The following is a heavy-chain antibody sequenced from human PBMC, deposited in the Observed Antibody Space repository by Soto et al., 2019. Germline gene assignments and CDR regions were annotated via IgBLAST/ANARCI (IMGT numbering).Heavy chain of an antibody. Sequence: ASVKVSCKASGYTFTSYGISWVRQAPGQGLEWMGWINPNSGGTNYAQKFQGWVTMTRDTSISTAYMELSRLRSDDTAVYYCARADRLNDAFDIWGQGTMVTVSS. V-gene: IGHV1-2*04. CDR1: GYTFTSYG. J-gene: IGHJ3*02. CDR2: INPNSGGT. D-gene: IGHD3-22*01. CDR3: ARADRLNDAFDI.